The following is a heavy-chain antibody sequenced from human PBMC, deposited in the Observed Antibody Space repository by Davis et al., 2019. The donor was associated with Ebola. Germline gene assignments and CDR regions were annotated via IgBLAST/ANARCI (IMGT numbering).Heavy chain of an antibody. CDR2: IYYSGST. CDR3: AASMDV. CDR1: GGSFSGYY. V-gene: IGHV4-34*01. Sequence: PSETLSLTCAVYGGSFSGYYWSWIRQPPGKGLEWIGSIYYSGSTYYNPSLKSRVTISVDTSKNQFSLKLSSVTAADTAVYYCAASMDVWGKGTTVTVSS. J-gene: IGHJ6*04.